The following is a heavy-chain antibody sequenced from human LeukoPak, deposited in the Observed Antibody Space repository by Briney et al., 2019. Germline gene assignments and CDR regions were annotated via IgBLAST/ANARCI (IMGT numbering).Heavy chain of an antibody. V-gene: IGHV1-69*13. CDR1: GATFNSDA. CDR2: IIPIFDTA. Sequence: SVKISCKASGATFNSDAISSVRQAPGRRLKWRGAIIPIFDTANYTQKFQGRVPITADEATSTAYMELNRLRSEDTAVYYCARPDYGDYRFRGSFEYWGQGTLVTVSS. J-gene: IGHJ4*02. D-gene: IGHD4-17*01. CDR3: ARPDYGDYRFRGSFEY.